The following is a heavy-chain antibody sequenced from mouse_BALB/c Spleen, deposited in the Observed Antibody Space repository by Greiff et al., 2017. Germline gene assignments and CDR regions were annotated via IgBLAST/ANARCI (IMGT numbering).Heavy chain of an antibody. J-gene: IGHJ2*01. CDR3: ARDTPFDY. CDR1: GFTFSDYY. V-gene: IGHV5-4*02. Sequence: EVQVVESGGGLVKPGGSLKLSCAASGFTFSDYYMYWVRQTPEKRLEWVATISDGGSYTYYPDSVKGRFTISRDNAKNNLYLQMSSLKSEDTAMYYCARDTPFDYWGQGTTLTVSS. CDR2: ISDGGSYT.